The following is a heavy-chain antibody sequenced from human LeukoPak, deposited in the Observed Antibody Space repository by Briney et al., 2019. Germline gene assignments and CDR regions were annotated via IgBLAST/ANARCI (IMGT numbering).Heavy chain of an antibody. CDR3: ARTVGADAFDI. V-gene: IGHV1-8*03. D-gene: IGHD1-26*01. CDR2: MNPNSGNT. CDR1: GYTFTSYD. Sequence: GASVEVSCKASGYTFTSYDINWVRQATGQGLEWMGWMNPNSGNTGYAQKFQGRVTITRNTSISTAYMELSSLRSEDTAVYYCARTVGADAFDIWGQGTMVTVSS. J-gene: IGHJ3*02.